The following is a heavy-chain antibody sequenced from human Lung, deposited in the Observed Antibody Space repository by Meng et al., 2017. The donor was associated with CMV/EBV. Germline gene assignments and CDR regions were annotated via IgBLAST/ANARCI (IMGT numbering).Heavy chain of an antibody. CDR1: GFTFSSYW. CDR2: IKQDGSEK. D-gene: IGHD1-26*01. J-gene: IGHJ6*02. V-gene: IGHV3-7*01. Sequence: GESXRLXCTASGFTFSSYWMSWICQAPGKGVERVSNIKQDGSEKYYVDSVKGRFTISRENAKNSLYLQMNSLRAEDTAVYYCARYVRSGSYPYYYYGMDVWXQGTXVTVSS. CDR3: ARYVRSGSYPYYYYGMDV.